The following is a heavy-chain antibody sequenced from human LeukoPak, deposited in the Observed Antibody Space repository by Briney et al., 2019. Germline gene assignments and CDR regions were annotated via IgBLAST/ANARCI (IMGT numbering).Heavy chain of an antibody. CDR2: ISWNSGSI. V-gene: IGHV3-9*01. D-gene: IGHD3-22*01. CDR1: GFTFDDYA. J-gene: IGHJ6*03. CDR3: ARDHPGRYYYDSSGYYDSPGYYYYYMDV. Sequence: GRSLRLSCAASGFTFDDYAMHWVRHAPGKGLEWVSGISWNSGSIGYADSVKGRFTISRDNAKNSLYLQMNSLRAEDTAVYYCARDHPGRYYYDSSGYYDSPGYYYYYMDVWGKGTTVTVSS.